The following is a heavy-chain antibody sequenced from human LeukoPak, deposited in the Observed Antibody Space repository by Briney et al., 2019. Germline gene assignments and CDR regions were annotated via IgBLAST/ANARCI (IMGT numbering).Heavy chain of an antibody. J-gene: IGHJ4*02. Sequence: SVKVSXKASGGTFSSYAISWVRQAPGQGFEWMGGIIPIFGTANYAQKFQGRVTITADESTSTAYMELSSLRSEDTAVYYCARVAAAGTPLGYWGQGTLVTVSS. CDR2: IIPIFGTA. CDR3: ARVAAAGTPLGY. CDR1: GGTFSSYA. D-gene: IGHD6-13*01. V-gene: IGHV1-69*01.